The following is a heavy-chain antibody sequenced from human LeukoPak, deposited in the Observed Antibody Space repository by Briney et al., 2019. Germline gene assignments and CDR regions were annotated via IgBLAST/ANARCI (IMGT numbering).Heavy chain of an antibody. CDR2: IYTSGST. V-gene: IGHV4-61*02. CDR1: GGSISSGSYY. Sequence: SETLSLTCTVSGGSISSGSYYWSWIRQPAGKGLEWIGRIYTSGSTNYNPSLKSRVTMSVGTSKNQFSLKLSSVTAADTAVYYCARDRRGRDGYNYYYDYWGQGTLVTVSS. D-gene: IGHD5-24*01. J-gene: IGHJ4*02. CDR3: ARDRRGRDGYNYYYDY.